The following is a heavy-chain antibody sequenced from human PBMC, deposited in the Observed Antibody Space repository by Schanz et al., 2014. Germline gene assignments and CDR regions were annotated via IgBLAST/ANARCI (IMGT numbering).Heavy chain of an antibody. Sequence: QVQLVESGGGVVQPGRSLRLSCAASGFIFSSYGLHWVRQAPGKGLEWVAFIWYDGSNKYYADSVKGRFTISRDDSKNSLYLQVNSLKTEDTAMYYCARRASCSRIGCPFDSWGQGTLVTVSS. CDR3: ARRASCSRIGCPFDS. J-gene: IGHJ4*02. CDR2: IWYDGSNK. D-gene: IGHD2-2*01. V-gene: IGHV3-33*01. CDR1: GFIFSSYG.